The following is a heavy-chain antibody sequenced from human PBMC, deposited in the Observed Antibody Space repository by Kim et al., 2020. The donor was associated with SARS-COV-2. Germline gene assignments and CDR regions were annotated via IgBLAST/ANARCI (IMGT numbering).Heavy chain of an antibody. CDR3: ANRLTGYYKFIWDYYYYGMDV. D-gene: IGHD3-9*01. J-gene: IGHJ6*02. CDR1: GFTFSSYA. Sequence: GGSLRLSCAASGFTFSSYAMSWVRQAPGKGLEWVSAISGSGGSTYYADSVKGRFTISRDNSKNTLYLQMNSLRAEDTAVYYCANRLTGYYKFIWDYYYYGMDVWGQGTTVTVSS. V-gene: IGHV3-23*01. CDR2: ISGSGGST.